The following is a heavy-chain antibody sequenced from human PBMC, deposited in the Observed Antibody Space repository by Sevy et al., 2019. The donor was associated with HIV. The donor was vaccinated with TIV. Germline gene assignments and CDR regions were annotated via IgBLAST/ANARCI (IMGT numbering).Heavy chain of an antibody. CDR3: ARGRGVAGYFDY. V-gene: IGHV4-59*01. Sequence: SETLSLTCSVSGDSITSYSWTWLRQPPGKGLEWIGYIHYSGSTNYNPSLKNRVTISVDASKNQFSLKVNSVTAADTAVYYCARGRGVAGYFDYWGQGTLVTVSS. D-gene: IGHD3-3*01. CDR2: IHYSGST. CDR1: GDSITSYS. J-gene: IGHJ4*02.